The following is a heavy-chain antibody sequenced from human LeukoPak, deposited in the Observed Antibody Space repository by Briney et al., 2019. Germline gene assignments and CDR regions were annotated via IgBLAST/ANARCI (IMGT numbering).Heavy chain of an antibody. CDR2: ISYDGSNK. D-gene: IGHD1-1*01. V-gene: IGHV3-30*04. J-gene: IGHJ4*02. CDR3: ARDKSTGVLSAYFDY. Sequence: GGSLRLSCAASGFTFSGYAMHWVRQAPGKGLEWVAVISYDGSNKYYADSVKGRFTISRDNSKNTLYLQMNSLRAEDTAVYYCARDKSTGVLSAYFDYWGQGTLVTVSS. CDR1: GFTFSGYA.